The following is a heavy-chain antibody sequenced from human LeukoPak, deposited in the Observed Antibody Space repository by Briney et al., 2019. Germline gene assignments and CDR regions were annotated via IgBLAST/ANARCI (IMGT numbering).Heavy chain of an antibody. CDR3: ARDMGRDDDYFDY. Sequence: ASVKVSCKASRYTFSNSYMHWVRQAPGLGLEWMGMINPSGVSTSYARKFQGRVTMTRDTSTSTVYMELSSLTSEDMAVYYCARDMGRDDDYFDYWGQGTLVTVSS. D-gene: IGHD5-24*01. CDR2: INPSGVST. CDR1: RYTFSNSY. J-gene: IGHJ4*02. V-gene: IGHV1-46*01.